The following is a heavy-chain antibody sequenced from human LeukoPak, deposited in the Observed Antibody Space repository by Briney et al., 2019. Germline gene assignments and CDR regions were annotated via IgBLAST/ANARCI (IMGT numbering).Heavy chain of an antibody. Sequence: GGSLRLSCAASGFTFSSSGMHWVRQAPGKGLEWLAFIRYDGNNKKCADSVKGRFTISRDNSKNTLYLQMNSLGADDTAVYYCAKDWGTSSLYLVNWGQGTLVTVSS. D-gene: IGHD3-16*01. V-gene: IGHV3-30*02. J-gene: IGHJ4*02. CDR2: IRYDGNNK. CDR1: GFTFSSSG. CDR3: AKDWGTSSLYLVN.